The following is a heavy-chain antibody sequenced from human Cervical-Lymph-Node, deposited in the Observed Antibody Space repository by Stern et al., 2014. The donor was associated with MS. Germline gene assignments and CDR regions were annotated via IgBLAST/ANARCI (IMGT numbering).Heavy chain of an antibody. J-gene: IGHJ4*02. D-gene: IGHD3-10*01. V-gene: IGHV3-74*01. CDR3: TILSGPFDH. CDR2: INRDESTT. Sequence: EVQLVESGGGLVQPGGSLRLSCAASGFTFSNSWMHWVRQAPGKGLVWVSRINRDESTTTYADSVKGRFTISRDNAKNTLYLKMSSLIAEDTAVYYCTILSGPFDHWGQGTLVTVSS. CDR1: GFTFSNSW.